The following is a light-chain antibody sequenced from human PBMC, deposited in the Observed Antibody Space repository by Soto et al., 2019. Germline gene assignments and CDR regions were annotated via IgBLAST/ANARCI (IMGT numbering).Light chain of an antibody. V-gene: IGKV3-15*01. CDR2: GAS. CDR1: QSVSSN. Sequence: ELVMTQSPATLSVSPGARATLSCRASQSVSSNLAWYQQKPGQAPRLLIYGASTRATGIPARFSDSGSGTEFTLTISSLQSEDFAVYDCQQYNNWPWTFGQGTKVDIK. J-gene: IGKJ1*01. CDR3: QQYNNWPWT.